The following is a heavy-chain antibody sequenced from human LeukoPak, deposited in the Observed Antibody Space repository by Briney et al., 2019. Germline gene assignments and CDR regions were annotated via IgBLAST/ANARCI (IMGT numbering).Heavy chain of an antibody. D-gene: IGHD1-7*01. Sequence: SETLSLTCAVYGRSFSGYYWSWIRQPPGKGLEWIGEINHSGSTNYNPSLKSRVTISVDTSKNQFSLKLSSVTAADTAVYYCASRSGGTTFETVTFDYWGQGTLVTVSS. V-gene: IGHV4-34*01. CDR1: GRSFSGYY. CDR3: ASRSGGTTFETVTFDY. J-gene: IGHJ4*02. CDR2: INHSGST.